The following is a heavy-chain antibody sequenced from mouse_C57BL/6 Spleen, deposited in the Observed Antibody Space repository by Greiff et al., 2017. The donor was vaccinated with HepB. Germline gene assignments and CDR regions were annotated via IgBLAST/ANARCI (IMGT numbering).Heavy chain of an antibody. CDR1: GYSITSGYY. CDR2: ISYDGSN. Sequence: VQLKESGPGLVKPSQSLSLTCSVTGYSITSGYYWNWIRQFPGNKLEWMGYISYDGSNNYNPSLKNRISITRDTSKNQFFLKLNSVTTEDTATYYCAREGYNDYGAYWGQGTLVTVSA. V-gene: IGHV3-6*01. J-gene: IGHJ3*01. CDR3: AREGYNDYGAY. D-gene: IGHD2-4*01.